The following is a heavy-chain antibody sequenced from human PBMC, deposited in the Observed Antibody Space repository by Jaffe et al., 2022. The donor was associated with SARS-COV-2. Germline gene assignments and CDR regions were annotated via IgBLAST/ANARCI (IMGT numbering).Heavy chain of an antibody. CDR3: ARSYGSGSYPFDY. CDR2: MFYSGST. Sequence: QVQLQESGPGLVKPSETLSLTCTVSGVSISSYYWSWIRQPPGKGLEWIGYMFYSGSTNYNPSLKSRVTISVDTSKNQFSLKLRSVTAADTAVYYCARSYGSGSYPFDYWGQGTLVTVSS. CDR1: GVSISSYY. D-gene: IGHD3-10*01. V-gene: IGHV4-59*01. J-gene: IGHJ4*02.